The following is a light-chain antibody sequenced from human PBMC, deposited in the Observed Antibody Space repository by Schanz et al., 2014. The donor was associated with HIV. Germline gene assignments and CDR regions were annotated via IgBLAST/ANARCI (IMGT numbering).Light chain of an antibody. J-gene: IGLJ3*02. Sequence: QSALTQPASVSGSPGQSITISCTGTSIAPGGYNYVSWYQQHPGQAPKLMIYDVSYRPSGISNRFSGSKSGSTASLTISGLQAEDEADYYCTSYTSSTWVFGGGTKLTVL. CDR2: DVS. CDR3: TSYTSSTWV. V-gene: IGLV2-14*03. CDR1: SIAPGGYNY.